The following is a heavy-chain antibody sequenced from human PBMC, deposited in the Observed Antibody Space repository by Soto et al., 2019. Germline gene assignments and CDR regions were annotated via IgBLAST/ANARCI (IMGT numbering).Heavy chain of an antibody. D-gene: IGHD2-15*01. V-gene: IGHV4-34*01. CDR1: GGSFSGYY. CDR2: INHSGST. Sequence: TSETLSLTCAVYGGSFSGYYWSWIRQPPGKGLEWIGEINHSGSTNYNPSLKSRVTISADTSKNQFSLKLSSVTAADTAVYYCARLSVLNCSGGSCYSMGPYFDYWGQGTLVTVSS. J-gene: IGHJ4*02. CDR3: ARLSVLNCSGGSCYSMGPYFDY.